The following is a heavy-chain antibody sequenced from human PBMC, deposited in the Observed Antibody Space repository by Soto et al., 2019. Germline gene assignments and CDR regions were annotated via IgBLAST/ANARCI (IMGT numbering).Heavy chain of an antibody. D-gene: IGHD3-10*01. J-gene: IGHJ4*02. V-gene: IGHV3-21*01. Sequence: GGSLRLSCAASGFTFSSCGMHWVRQAPGKGLECVSRITGRDTFSADSGNGRFTISMDNAKNTLYLQMSRLSAEDTAVYYWARGENLVRGVRFDSWGPGTLVTVSS. CDR3: ARGENLVRGVRFDS. CDR2: ITGRDT. CDR1: GFTFSSCG.